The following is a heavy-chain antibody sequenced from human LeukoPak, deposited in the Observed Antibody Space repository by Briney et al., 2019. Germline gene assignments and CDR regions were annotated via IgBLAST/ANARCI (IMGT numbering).Heavy chain of an antibody. D-gene: IGHD3-22*01. Sequence: GGSLRLSCAASGFTFSSYSMDWVRQAPGKELEWVSCTSSSSSYISYADSVRGRFTISRDNAKNSLYLQMNSLRAEDTAVYYCARAPSYYYDSSGQPNFDYWGQGTLVTVSS. CDR2: TSSSSSYI. V-gene: IGHV3-21*01. CDR1: GFTFSSYS. CDR3: ARAPSYYYDSSGQPNFDY. J-gene: IGHJ4*02.